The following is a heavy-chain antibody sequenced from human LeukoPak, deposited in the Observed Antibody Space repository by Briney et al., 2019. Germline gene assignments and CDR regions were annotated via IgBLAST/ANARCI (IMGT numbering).Heavy chain of an antibody. J-gene: IGHJ4*02. V-gene: IGHV3-23*01. CDR2: FGGSGGTI. D-gene: IGHD2-21*02. CDR1: GFSLSTYA. CDR3: AKSDCGGDCHLLDY. Sequence: TGGSLRLSCAASGFSLSTYAMSWVRQAPGKGLEWVSHFGGSGGTIYYADSVKGRFTISRDNSKNTLYLQMNSLRAEDTALYYCAKSDCGGDCHLLDYWGQGTLVTVSS.